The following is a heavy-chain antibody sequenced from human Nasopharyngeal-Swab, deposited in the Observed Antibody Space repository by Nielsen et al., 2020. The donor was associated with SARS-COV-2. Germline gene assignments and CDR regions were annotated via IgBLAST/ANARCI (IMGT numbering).Heavy chain of an antibody. V-gene: IGHV4-34*01. Sequence: GSLRLSCAVYGGSFSGYYRSWIRQPPGKGLEWIGEINHSGSTNYNPSLKSRVTISVDTSKNQFSLKLSSVTAADTAVYYCASSSWTRFDYWGQGTLVTVSS. D-gene: IGHD6-13*01. CDR1: GGSFSGYY. CDR2: INHSGST. J-gene: IGHJ4*02. CDR3: ASSSWTRFDY.